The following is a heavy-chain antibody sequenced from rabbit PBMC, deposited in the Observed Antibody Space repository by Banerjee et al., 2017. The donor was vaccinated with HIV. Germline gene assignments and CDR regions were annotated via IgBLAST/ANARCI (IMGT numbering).Heavy chain of an antibody. Sequence: QEQLVESGGGLVTLGGSLKLSCKASGIDFSSYGISWVRQAPGKGLEWIAYIYPDYGSTDYASWVNGRFTISLDNAQNTVFLQMTSLTAADTATYFCARDAGSSYYTYFNLWGPGTLVTVS. V-gene: IGHV1S47*01. CDR1: GIDFSSYG. CDR2: IYPDYGST. J-gene: IGHJ4*01. CDR3: ARDAGSSYYTYFNL. D-gene: IGHD8-1*01.